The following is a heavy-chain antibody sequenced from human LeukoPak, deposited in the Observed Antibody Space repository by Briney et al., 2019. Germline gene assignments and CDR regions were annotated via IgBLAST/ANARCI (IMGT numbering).Heavy chain of an antibody. CDR2: IYYSGST. J-gene: IGHJ6*02. D-gene: IGHD6-13*01. Sequence: SETLFLTCTVSGGSISSGDYYWSWIRQPPGKGLEWIGYIYYSGSTYYNPSLKSRVTISVDTSKNQFSLKLSSVTAADTAVYYCARTYSSSWLGYYHGMDVWGQGTTVTVSS. V-gene: IGHV4-30-4*01. CDR1: GGSISSGDYY. CDR3: ARTYSSSWLGYYHGMDV.